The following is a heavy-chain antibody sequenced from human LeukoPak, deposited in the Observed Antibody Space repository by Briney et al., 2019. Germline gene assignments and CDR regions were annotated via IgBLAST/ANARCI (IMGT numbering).Heavy chain of an antibody. Sequence: ASVKVSCKAFGYTFIGYYMHWVRQAPGQGLEWMGRINPNSGGTDYAQKFQGRVTMTRDTSISTAYLEFSSLRSDDTAVYYCARDWSMTTLDYWGQGTLVTVSS. V-gene: IGHV1-2*06. CDR2: INPNSGGT. J-gene: IGHJ4*02. D-gene: IGHD4-17*01. CDR1: GYTFIGYY. CDR3: ARDWSMTTLDY.